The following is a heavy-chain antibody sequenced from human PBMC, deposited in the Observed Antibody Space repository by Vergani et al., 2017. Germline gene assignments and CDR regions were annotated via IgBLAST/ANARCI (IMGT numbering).Heavy chain of an antibody. Sequence: QVQLVESGGGVVQPGRSLRLSCAASGFTFNQYCMHWVRQAPGKGLEWVAVTWYDGNNKQYADSVKGRFTISRDNSKRTMYLQMNSLRDEDTGVYYCARDLRLLYNRFDPWGQGTLVTVSS. D-gene: IGHD1-14*01. J-gene: IGHJ5*02. CDR1: GFTFNQYC. V-gene: IGHV3-33*01. CDR3: ARDLRLLYNRFDP. CDR2: TWYDGNNK.